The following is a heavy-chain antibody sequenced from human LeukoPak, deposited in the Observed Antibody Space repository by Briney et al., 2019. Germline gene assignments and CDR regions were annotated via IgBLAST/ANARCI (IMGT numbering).Heavy chain of an antibody. V-gene: IGHV4-31*03. J-gene: IGHJ4*02. CDR1: GGSISSGGYY. D-gene: IGHD3-10*01. Sequence: PLSLTCTVSGGSISSGGYYWSWIRQHPGKGLEWIGYIYYSGSTYYNPSLKSRVTISVDTSKNQFSLKLSSVTAADTAVYYCARAVLLWFGELPRGYFDYWGQGTLVTVSS. CDR3: ARAVLLWFGELPRGYFDY. CDR2: IYYSGST.